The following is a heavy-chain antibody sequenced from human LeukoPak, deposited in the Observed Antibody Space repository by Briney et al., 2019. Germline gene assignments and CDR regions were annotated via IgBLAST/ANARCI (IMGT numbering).Heavy chain of an antibody. Sequence: ASVKVSCKASGYTFTSYDINRVRKATGQGLEWMGWMNPNSGNTGYAQKFQGRVTMTRNTSISTAYMELSSLRSEDTAVYYCARCVSLDSSSCVFDYWGQGTLVTVSS. D-gene: IGHD6-13*01. CDR1: GYTFTSYD. CDR2: MNPNSGNT. J-gene: IGHJ4*02. CDR3: ARCVSLDSSSCVFDY. V-gene: IGHV1-8*01.